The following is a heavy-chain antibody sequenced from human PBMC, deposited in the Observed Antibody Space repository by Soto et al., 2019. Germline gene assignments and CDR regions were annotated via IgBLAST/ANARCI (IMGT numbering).Heavy chain of an antibody. CDR2: IFYNGFT. Sequence: PSETLSLTCAVSGGSINNHYWSWIRQPPGKGLEWIGYIFYNGFTNYNPSLKSRVTMSVDTSKNQFSLNLNSTTAADTAVYYCAREVYSSSSFDHWGQGTLVTVSS. J-gene: IGHJ4*02. CDR1: GGSINNHY. D-gene: IGHD6-6*01. V-gene: IGHV4-59*11. CDR3: AREVYSSSSFDH.